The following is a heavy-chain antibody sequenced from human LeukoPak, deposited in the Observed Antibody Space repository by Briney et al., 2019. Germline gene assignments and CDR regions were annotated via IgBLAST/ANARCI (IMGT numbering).Heavy chain of an antibody. V-gene: IGHV4-59*01. CDR2: IYYSGST. CDR1: GGSISSYY. Sequence: SETLSLTCTVSGGSISSYYWSWIRQPPGKGLEWIGYIYYSGSTNYNPSLKSRVTISVDTSKNQFSLKLSSVTAADTAVYYCARVSGGYSYGYSRFGPWGQGTLVTVSS. D-gene: IGHD5-18*01. CDR3: ARVSGGYSYGYSRFGP. J-gene: IGHJ5*02.